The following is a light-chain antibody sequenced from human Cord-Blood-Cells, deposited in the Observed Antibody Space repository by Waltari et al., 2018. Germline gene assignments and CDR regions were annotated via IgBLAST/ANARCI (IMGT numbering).Light chain of an antibody. CDR2: DVS. CDR1: RRDVGGSNY. Sequence: QYALTQPRSVSGSPGQSVTISCTGTRRDVGGSNYVSWYQQHPGKAPKLMLYDVSKRPSGVPDRFSGSKSGNTASLTISGLQAEDEADYYCCSYAGSYTYWVFGGGTKLTVL. J-gene: IGLJ3*02. V-gene: IGLV2-11*01. CDR3: CSYAGSYTYWV.